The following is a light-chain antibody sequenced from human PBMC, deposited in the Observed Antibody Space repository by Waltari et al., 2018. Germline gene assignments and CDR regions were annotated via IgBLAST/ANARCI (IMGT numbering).Light chain of an antibody. CDR2: DVT. CDR1: RQDVGSYRL. Sequence: QSALTQPASVSGSPGMSITISCNGTRQDVGSYRLVPWYQQHPGKAPQLIIFDVTKRPSGVSDRFSGSKSDNTASLTISGLQAEDEADYFCCSYAGTSTMVFGGGTKLTVL. J-gene: IGLJ3*02. CDR3: CSYAGTSTMV. V-gene: IGLV2-23*02.